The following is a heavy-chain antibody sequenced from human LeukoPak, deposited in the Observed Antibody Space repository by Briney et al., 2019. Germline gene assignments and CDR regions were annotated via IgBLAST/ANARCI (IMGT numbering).Heavy chain of an antibody. J-gene: IGHJ4*02. Sequence: PGGSLRLSCAASGFTFSSYGMHWVRQAPGKGLEWVAVIWYDGSNKYYADSVKGRFTISRDNSKNTLYLQMNSLRAEDTAVYYCAREERFGESELDYWGQGTLVTVSS. CDR3: AREERFGESELDY. D-gene: IGHD3-10*01. CDR2: IWYDGSNK. V-gene: IGHV3-33*01. CDR1: GFTFSSYG.